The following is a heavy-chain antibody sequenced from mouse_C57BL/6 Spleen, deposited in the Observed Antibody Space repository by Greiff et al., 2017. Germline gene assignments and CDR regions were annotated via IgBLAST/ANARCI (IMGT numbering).Heavy chain of an antibody. J-gene: IGHJ4*01. Sequence: EVKVVDSGGGLVKPGGSLKLSCAASGFTFSDYGMHWVRQAPEKGLEWVAYISSGSSTIYYADTVKGRFTISRDNAKNTLFLQMTSLRSEDTAMYYCATYDWAMDYWGQGTSVTVSS. CDR3: ATYDWAMDY. CDR1: GFTFSDYG. V-gene: IGHV5-17*01. CDR2: ISSGSSTI. D-gene: IGHD2-12*01.